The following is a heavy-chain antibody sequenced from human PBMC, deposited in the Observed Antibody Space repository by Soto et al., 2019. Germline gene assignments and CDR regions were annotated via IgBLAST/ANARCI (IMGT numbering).Heavy chain of an antibody. V-gene: IGHV3-33*06. J-gene: IGHJ5*02. CDR2: IWYDGSNK. CDR3: AKEAAAGLIRNWFDP. D-gene: IGHD6-13*01. CDR1: GFTFSSYG. Sequence: GGSLRLSCAASGFTFSSYGMHWVRQAPGKGLEWVAVIWYDGSNKYYADSVKGRFAISRDNSKNTLYLQMNSLRAEDTAVYYCAKEAAAGLIRNWFDPWGQGTLVTVSS.